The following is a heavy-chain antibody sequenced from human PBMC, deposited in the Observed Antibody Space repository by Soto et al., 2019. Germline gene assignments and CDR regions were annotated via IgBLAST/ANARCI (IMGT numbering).Heavy chain of an antibody. CDR2: ISGSGQTT. Sequence: PGGSLSLSCAASGFPFSSYSLSWLSQAPGKGLEWVSGISGSGQTTHYRDSVKGRFTISRDNFRNTLYLQVNSLRADDTAVYFCAKSRGDSWSTYFFDYWGQGALVTVSS. CDR3: AKSRGDSWSTYFFDY. CDR1: GFPFSSYS. V-gene: IGHV3-23*01. D-gene: IGHD2-21*01. J-gene: IGHJ4*02.